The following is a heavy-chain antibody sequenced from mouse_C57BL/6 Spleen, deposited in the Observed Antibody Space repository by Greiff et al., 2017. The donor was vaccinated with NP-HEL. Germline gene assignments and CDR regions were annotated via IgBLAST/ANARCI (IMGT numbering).Heavy chain of an antibody. Sequence: VKLQESGAELVRPGASVTLSCKASGYTFTDYEMHWVKQTPVHGLEWIGAIDPETGGTAYNQKFKGKAILTADKSSSTAYMELRSLTSEDSAVYYCARSYDYWYFDVWGTGTTVTVSS. CDR1: GYTFTDYE. CDR3: ARSYDYWYFDV. D-gene: IGHD2-3*01. V-gene: IGHV1-15*01. CDR2: IDPETGGT. J-gene: IGHJ1*03.